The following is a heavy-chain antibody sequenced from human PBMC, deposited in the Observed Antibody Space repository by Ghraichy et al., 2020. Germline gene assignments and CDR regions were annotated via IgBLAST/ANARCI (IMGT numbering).Heavy chain of an antibody. J-gene: IGHJ4*02. CDR1: GFSVSDYS. CDR3: ARARGVRGVNFDY. CDR2: LYTGGNT. D-gene: IGHD3-10*01. Sequence: GESLNISCAASGFSVSDYSLAWVRLAPGKGLEWVSVLYTGGNTYYPDSVRGRFFISRDISKNTLYLQMNSLRAEDTAVYYCARARGVRGVNFDYWGQGTLVTVSS. V-gene: IGHV3-66*01.